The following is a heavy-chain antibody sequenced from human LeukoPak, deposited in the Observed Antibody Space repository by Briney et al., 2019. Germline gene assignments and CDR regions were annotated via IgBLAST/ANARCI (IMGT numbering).Heavy chain of an antibody. D-gene: IGHD3-10*01. CDR1: GYTFIANY. J-gene: IGHJ5*02. CDR3: GRGANSYGWGCPKNWFDH. CDR2: INPNSGAT. V-gene: IGHV1-2*02. Sequence: ASVKVSCKASGYTFIANYMHWVRQAPGQGLEWMGWINPNSGATNSAKNFQDRVTMTTAASISTIAFQLSRMTSDDATVYYCGRGANSYGWGCPKNWFDHWGQGTLVTVSS.